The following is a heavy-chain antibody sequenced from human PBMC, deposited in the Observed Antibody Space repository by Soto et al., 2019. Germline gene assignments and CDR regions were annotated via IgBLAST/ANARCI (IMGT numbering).Heavy chain of an antibody. CDR1: GFAFSDYG. D-gene: IGHD3-10*01. CDR3: AGGGVGMTTVRGADGARQDY. CDR2: IWFDGSNE. V-gene: IGHV3-33*01. J-gene: IGHJ4*02. Sequence: QVQLVESGGGVVRPGGSLRLSCAASGFAFSDYGIHWFRQAPGKGLEWVALIWFDGSNEDYAASVKGRFTISRDNSKDTVYLQMSSLRGEDTAVYYCAGGGVGMTTVRGADGARQDYWGQGTLVTVSS.